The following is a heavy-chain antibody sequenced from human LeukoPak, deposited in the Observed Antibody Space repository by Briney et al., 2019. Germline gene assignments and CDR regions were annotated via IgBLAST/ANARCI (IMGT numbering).Heavy chain of an antibody. CDR2: IPGSGVDT. D-gene: IGHD1-1*01. Sequence: GGSLRLSCAASGFTFSSYWMHWVRQAPGGGLEWVSGIPGSGVDTFYADSVKGRFTISRDNSKNTLFLQMNSLRAEDTAVYYCAKEVGMYGTPTLDFWGQGTVVTVSS. CDR3: AKEVGMYGTPTLDF. J-gene: IGHJ4*02. CDR1: GFTFSSYW. V-gene: IGHV3-23*01.